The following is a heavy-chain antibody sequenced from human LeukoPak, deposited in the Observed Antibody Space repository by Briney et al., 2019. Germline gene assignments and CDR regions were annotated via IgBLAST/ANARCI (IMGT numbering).Heavy chain of an antibody. V-gene: IGHV4-59*01. J-gene: IGHJ5*02. CDR3: ARDAGYCSGGSCYSYWFDP. D-gene: IGHD2-15*01. Sequence: SETLSLTCTVSGGSISRYYWSWIRQPPGKGLEWIGYIYYSGSTNYNPSLKSRVTISVDTSKNQFSLKLSSVTAADTAVYYCARDAGYCSGGSCYSYWFDPWGQGTLVTVSS. CDR1: GGSISRYY. CDR2: IYYSGST.